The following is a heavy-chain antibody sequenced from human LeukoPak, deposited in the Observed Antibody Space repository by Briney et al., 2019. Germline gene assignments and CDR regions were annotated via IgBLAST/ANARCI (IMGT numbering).Heavy chain of an antibody. Sequence: GGSLRLPCVASGFTFSNYWMAWIRHAPGRGLEWVANINKDGSETYYLDSVRGRFTISRDNAKNSLYLQMNTLGAEDTAVYYCVRELVVGPAEYFQNWGQGTLVTVSS. CDR1: GFTFSNYW. V-gene: IGHV3-7*01. CDR2: INKDGSET. J-gene: IGHJ1*01. CDR3: VRELVVGPAEYFQN. D-gene: IGHD2-15*01.